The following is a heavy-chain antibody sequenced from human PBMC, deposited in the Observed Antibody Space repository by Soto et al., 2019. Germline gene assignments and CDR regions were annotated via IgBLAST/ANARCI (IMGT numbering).Heavy chain of an antibody. V-gene: IGHV1-2*04. CDR2: INPNSGST. Sequence: GASVKVSCKASGYTFTNYGISWVRQAPGQGLEWMGWINPNSGSTNYAQKFQGWVTMTRDTSISTAYMELSRLRSDDTAVYYCARDRDCSGGSCQYYFDYWGQGTLVTVSS. D-gene: IGHD2-15*01. J-gene: IGHJ4*02. CDR3: ARDRDCSGGSCQYYFDY. CDR1: GYTFTNYG.